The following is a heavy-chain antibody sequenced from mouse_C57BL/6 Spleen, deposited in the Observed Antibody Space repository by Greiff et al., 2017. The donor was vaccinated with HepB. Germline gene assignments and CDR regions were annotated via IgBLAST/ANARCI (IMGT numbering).Heavy chain of an antibody. J-gene: IGHJ3*01. CDR2: IHPNSGST. Sequence: QVQLQQPGAELVKPGASVKLSCKASGYTFTSYWMHWVKQRPGQGLEWIGMIHPNSGSTNYNEKFKSKATLTVDKSSSTAYMQLSSLKSEDSAVYYCARKNWDARFAYWGQGTLVTVSA. CDR3: ARKNWDARFAY. D-gene: IGHD4-1*01. V-gene: IGHV1-64*01. CDR1: GYTFTSYW.